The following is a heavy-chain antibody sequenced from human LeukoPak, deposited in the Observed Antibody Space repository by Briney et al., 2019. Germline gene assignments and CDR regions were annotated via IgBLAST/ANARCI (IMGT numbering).Heavy chain of an antibody. V-gene: IGHV3-30-3*01. J-gene: IGHJ4*02. CDR2: ISYDGSNK. CDR1: GFTFSSYA. Sequence: GGSLRLSCAASGFTFSSYAMHWVRQAPGKGLEWVAVISYDGSNKYYADSVKGRFTISRDNSKNTLYLQMNSLRAEDTAVYYCARDPVAAAGLDYRGQGTLVTVSS. CDR3: ARDPVAAAGLDY. D-gene: IGHD6-13*01.